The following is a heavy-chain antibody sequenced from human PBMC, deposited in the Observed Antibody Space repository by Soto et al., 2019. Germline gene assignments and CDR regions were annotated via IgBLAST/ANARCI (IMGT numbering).Heavy chain of an antibody. CDR1: GWSISSNY. CDR3: ARGGYTNSWYYFDY. CDR2: IFYSGST. J-gene: IGHJ4*02. D-gene: IGHD6-13*01. Sequence: SETLSLTCTVSGWSISSNYWSWIRQPPGKGLEWIGDIFYSGSTNYNPSLKSRVTISLDTSKNQFSLKLNSVTAADTALYYCARGGYTNSWYYFDYWGQGTLVTVSS. V-gene: IGHV4-59*01.